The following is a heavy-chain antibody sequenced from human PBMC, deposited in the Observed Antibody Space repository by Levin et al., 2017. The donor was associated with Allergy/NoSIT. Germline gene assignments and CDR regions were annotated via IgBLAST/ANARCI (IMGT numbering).Heavy chain of an antibody. CDR2: ISGSGGNT. V-gene: IGHV3-23*01. Sequence: GESLKISCAASGFTFSSYAMNWVRQAPGKGLEWVSGISGSGGNTYYADSVKGRFTISRDNSKNTLYLQVNTLRAEDTAVYYCAKEGGCSYGFVGRNRLDCWGKGTMVSVSA. CDR1: GFTFSSYA. D-gene: IGHD5-18*01. CDR3: AKEGGCSYGFVGRNRLDC. J-gene: IGHJ4*02.